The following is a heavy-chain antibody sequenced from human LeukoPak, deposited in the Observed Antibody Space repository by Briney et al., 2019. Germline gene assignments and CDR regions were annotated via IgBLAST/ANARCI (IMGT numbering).Heavy chain of an antibody. CDR1: GFTFTNFG. V-gene: IGHV3-30*18. CDR3: AKDSGLWESYRPFDS. J-gene: IGHJ4*02. CDR2: MSYDTTNQ. D-gene: IGHD3-16*02. Sequence: GGSLRLSCATSGFTFTNFGMHWVRQAPGKGLEWVAFMSYDTTNQQFADSVKGRFTISRDISRSTLYLEINSLRRDDTATYYCAKDSGLWESYRPFDSWGQGTLVIVSS.